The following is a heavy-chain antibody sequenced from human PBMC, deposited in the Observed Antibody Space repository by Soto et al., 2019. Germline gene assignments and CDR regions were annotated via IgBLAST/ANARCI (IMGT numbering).Heavy chain of an antibody. D-gene: IGHD6-13*01. V-gene: IGHV3-30-3*01. CDR1: GFTFSSYA. Sequence: HPVGSLRLSCAASGFTFSSYAMHWVRQAPGKGLEWVAVISYDGSNKYYADSVKGRFTISRDNSKNTLYLQMNSLRAEDTAVYYCARVVGRIAAAGNYGMDVWGQGTTVTVSS. CDR2: ISYDGSNK. CDR3: ARVVGRIAAAGNYGMDV. J-gene: IGHJ6*02.